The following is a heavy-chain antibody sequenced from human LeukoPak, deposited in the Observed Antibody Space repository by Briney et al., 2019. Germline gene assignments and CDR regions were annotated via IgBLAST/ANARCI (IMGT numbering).Heavy chain of an antibody. CDR2: INHNGNVN. Sequence: PGGSLRLSCTVSGFIFSDSWMAWIRQAPGKGLEWVASINHNGNVNYYVDSVKGRFTISRDNAKNSLYLQMSNLRAEDTAVYFCARGGGLDVWGQGATVTVSS. CDR3: ARGGGLDV. V-gene: IGHV3-7*03. J-gene: IGHJ6*02. D-gene: IGHD3-16*01. CDR1: GFIFSDSW.